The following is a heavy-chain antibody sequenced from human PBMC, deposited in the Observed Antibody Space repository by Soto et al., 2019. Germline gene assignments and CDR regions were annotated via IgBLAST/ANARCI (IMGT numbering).Heavy chain of an antibody. V-gene: IGHV4-39*01. J-gene: IGHJ4*02. D-gene: IGHD3-10*01. CDR3: ARLGSYIGDY. CDR2: IYYSGST. Sequence: SETLSLTCTVSGGSISSSSYYWGWIRQPPGKGLEWIGSIYYSGSTYYSPSLKSRVTISVDTSKNQFSLKLSSVTAADTAVYYCARLGSYIGDYWGQGTLVTVSS. CDR1: GGSISSSSYY.